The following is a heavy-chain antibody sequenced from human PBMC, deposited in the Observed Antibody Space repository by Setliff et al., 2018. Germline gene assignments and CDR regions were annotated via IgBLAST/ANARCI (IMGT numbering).Heavy chain of an antibody. D-gene: IGHD3-10*01. CDR1: GGSISSSSYY. V-gene: IGHV4-39*07. J-gene: IGHJ4*02. CDR3: AGDRGEYGSGSYYNLWRPLFWY. Sequence: SETLSLTCTVSGGSISSSSYYWGWIRQPPGKGLEWIGSIYYSGSTYYNPSLKSRVTISVDTSKNQFSLKLSSVTAAATAVYYCAGDRGEYGSGSYYNLWRPLFWYWGQGTLGTVSS. CDR2: IYYSGST.